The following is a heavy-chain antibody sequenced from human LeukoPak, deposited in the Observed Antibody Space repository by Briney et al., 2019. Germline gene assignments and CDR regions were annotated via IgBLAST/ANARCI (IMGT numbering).Heavy chain of an antibody. Sequence: SETLSLTCIVPGGSISSSSYYWAWIRQSPGKGLEWIGTFSSGGSAYYNPSLTSRVSISKYTSDNQFSLRLYSVTAADTAVYYCARKQTGTMYDVWGQGTQVTVSS. CDR2: FSSGGSA. V-gene: IGHV4-39*07. J-gene: IGHJ4*02. CDR3: ARKQTGTMYDV. D-gene: IGHD1-7*01. CDR1: GGSISSSSYY.